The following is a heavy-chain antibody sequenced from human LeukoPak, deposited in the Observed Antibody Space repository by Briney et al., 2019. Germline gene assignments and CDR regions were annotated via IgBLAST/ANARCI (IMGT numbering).Heavy chain of an antibody. CDR2: INHSGST. CDR3: ARRSTARGSSWYLSWFDP. J-gene: IGHJ5*02. Sequence: PSETLSLTCTVSGYSISSGYFWGWIRQPPGKGLEWIGEINHSGSTNYNPSLKSRVTISVDTSKNQFSLKLSSVTAADTAVYYCARRSTARGSSWYLSWFDPWGQGTLVTVSS. V-gene: IGHV4-38-2*02. CDR1: GYSISSGYF. D-gene: IGHD6-13*01.